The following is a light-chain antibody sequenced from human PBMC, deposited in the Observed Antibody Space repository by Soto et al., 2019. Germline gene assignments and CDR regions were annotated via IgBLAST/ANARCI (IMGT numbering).Light chain of an antibody. CDR3: QQYGSSLT. J-gene: IGKJ4*01. V-gene: IGKV3-20*01. CDR2: GAS. CDR1: QSINRNY. Sequence: IVLTQSPATLSLSPGERVTLSCWASQSINRNYLAWYQQKPGQAPRLLIYGASTRAAGIPARFSGSGSGTDFTLTISRLEPDDFAVYYCQQYGSSLTCGGGTKVEIK.